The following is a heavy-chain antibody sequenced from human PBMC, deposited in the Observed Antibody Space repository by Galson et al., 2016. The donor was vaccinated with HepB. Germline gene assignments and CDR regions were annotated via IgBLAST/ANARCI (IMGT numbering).Heavy chain of an antibody. CDR1: GFLVSSSF. D-gene: IGHD2/OR15-2a*01. J-gene: IGHJ5*02. V-gene: IGHV3-53*01. CDR2: MYPRGDT. CDR3: ARWPAYFPRPGCPRDHDYFTP. Sequence: SLRLSCAASGFLVSSSFMSWVRQTPGTGLEWVTVMYPRGDTHYSDSVRGRFTISRDNSRNSMSLQMTNLRVGDTAVYFGARWPAYFPRPGCPRDHDYFTPGGQEIRVTVSP.